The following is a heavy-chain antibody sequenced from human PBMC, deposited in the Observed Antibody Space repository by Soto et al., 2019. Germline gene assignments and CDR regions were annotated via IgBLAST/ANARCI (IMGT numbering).Heavy chain of an antibody. Sequence: GGSLRLSCAASGFTFSSYWMHWVRQAPGKGLVWVSRINSDGSSTSYADSVKGRFTISRDNAKNTLYLQMNSLRAEDTAVYYCSSVLDYYYRSGYYSAGYSGQGTLVTVSS. CDR2: INSDGSST. CDR1: GFTFSSYW. J-gene: IGHJ4*02. D-gene: IGHD3-22*01. CDR3: SSVLDYYYRSGYYSAGY. V-gene: IGHV3-74*01.